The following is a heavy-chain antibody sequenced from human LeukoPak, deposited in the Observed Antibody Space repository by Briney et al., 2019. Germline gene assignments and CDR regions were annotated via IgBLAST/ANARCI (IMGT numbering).Heavy chain of an antibody. CDR1: GYTFTSYG. CDR2: ISAYNGNT. V-gene: IGHV1-18*01. CDR3: ARDDPVVPAAIPGDY. D-gene: IGHD2-2*02. Sequence: ASVKVSCKASGYTFTSYGISWVRQAPGQGLDWMGWISAYNGNTNYAQKLQGRVTMTTDTSTSTAYMELRSLRSDDTAVYYCARDDPVVPAAIPGDYWGQGTLVTVSS. J-gene: IGHJ4*02.